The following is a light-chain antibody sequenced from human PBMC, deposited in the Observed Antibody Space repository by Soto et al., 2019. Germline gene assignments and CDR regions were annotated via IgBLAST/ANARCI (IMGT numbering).Light chain of an antibody. Sequence: DIQMTQSPSSLSAAVGDRVTITCLASQDINNYLNWYQHKPGRAPKLLIYDASNLEIGVPSRFSGSGSGTDFTVTISSLQPEDIATYYCHQYGDLLTFGGGTKVDIK. CDR3: HQYGDLLT. J-gene: IGKJ4*01. V-gene: IGKV1-33*01. CDR2: DAS. CDR1: QDINNY.